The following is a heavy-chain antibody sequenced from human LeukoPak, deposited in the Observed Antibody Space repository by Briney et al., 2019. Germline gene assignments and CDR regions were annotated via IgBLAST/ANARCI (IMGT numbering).Heavy chain of an antibody. CDR3: ARDPWEGFSGYYDY. Sequence: GASVKVSCKASVYTFTGYYMHWVRQAPGQGLEWMGWINPNSGGTNYAQKFQGRVTMTRDTSISTAYMELSRLRSDDTAVYYCARDPWEGFSGYYDYWGQGTLVTVSS. CDR1: VYTFTGYY. CDR2: INPNSGGT. D-gene: IGHD3-22*01. V-gene: IGHV1-2*02. J-gene: IGHJ4*02.